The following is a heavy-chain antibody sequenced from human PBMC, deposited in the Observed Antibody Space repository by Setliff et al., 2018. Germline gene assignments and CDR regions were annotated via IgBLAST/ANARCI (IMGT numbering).Heavy chain of an antibody. CDR1: GGSISGYY. CDR3: ARDGLGAFSLRSMDV. CDR2: IYYSGST. Sequence: SETLSLTCTVSGGSISGYYWSWIRQPPGKGLEWIGYIYYSGSTNYNPSLKSRVTISLDTSKNQFSLQLSSVTAADTAVYYCARDGLGAFSLRSMDVWGKGTTVTVSS. V-gene: IGHV4-59*01. D-gene: IGHD3-3*02. J-gene: IGHJ6*04.